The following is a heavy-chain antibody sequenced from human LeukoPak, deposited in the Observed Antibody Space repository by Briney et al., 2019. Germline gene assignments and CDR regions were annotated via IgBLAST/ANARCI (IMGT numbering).Heavy chain of an antibody. CDR1: GFTVSSNY. CDR2: IYSGGST. V-gene: IGHV3-53*01. D-gene: IGHD3-9*01. J-gene: IGHJ4*02. Sequence: GGSLRLSCAASGFTVSSNYMSWVRQAPGKGLEWVSVIYSGGSTYYADSVKGRFTISRDNSKNTLYLQMNSLRAEDTAVYYCASADILTGYSDWGQGTLVTVSS. CDR3: ASADILTGYSD.